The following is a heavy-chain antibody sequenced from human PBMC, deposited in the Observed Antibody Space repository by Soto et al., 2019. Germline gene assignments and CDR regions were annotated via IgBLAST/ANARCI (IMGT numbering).Heavy chain of an antibody. Sequence: QVQLKERAQGLGNPSQPLSLPCTFPVGSFSVAVYSWSGIRQHQGKGLEWIGYISNSGSTNYNPSLKSRVIISVDTSKNQFSLRLTSVTAADTAVYYCAREYTYGSNFFDCWGQGALVTVSS. CDR1: VGSFSVAVYS. V-gene: IGHV4-31*03. D-gene: IGHD2-2*02. CDR2: ISNSGST. J-gene: IGHJ4*02. CDR3: AREYTYGSNFFDC.